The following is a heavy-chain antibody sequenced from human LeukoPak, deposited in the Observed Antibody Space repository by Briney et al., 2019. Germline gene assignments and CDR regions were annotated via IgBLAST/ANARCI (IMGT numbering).Heavy chain of an antibody. CDR3: ARDYRMTMLVD. Sequence: SETLSLTCTVSGGSISSGSYYWSWIRQPAGKGLEWIGRIYTSGSTNYNPSLKSRVSISVDTSKNHFSLDLSSVTAADSAIYYCARDYRMTMLVDWGQGTLVTVSS. CDR2: IYTSGST. V-gene: IGHV4-61*02. J-gene: IGHJ4*02. D-gene: IGHD3-22*01. CDR1: GGSISSGSYY.